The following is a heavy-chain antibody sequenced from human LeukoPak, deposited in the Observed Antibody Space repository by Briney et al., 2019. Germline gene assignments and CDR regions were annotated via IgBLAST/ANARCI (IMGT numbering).Heavy chain of an antibody. V-gene: IGHV3-66*01. CDR2: IYSGGST. J-gene: IGHJ4*02. CDR1: GFTFSNYW. CDR3: ARLDIQLWFGYFDY. Sequence: GGSLRLSCAASGFTFSNYWMTWVRQAPGKGLEWVSVIYSGGSTYYADSVKGRFTISRDNSKNTLYLQMNSLRAEDTAVYYCARLDIQLWFGYFDYWGQGTLVTVSS. D-gene: IGHD5-18*01.